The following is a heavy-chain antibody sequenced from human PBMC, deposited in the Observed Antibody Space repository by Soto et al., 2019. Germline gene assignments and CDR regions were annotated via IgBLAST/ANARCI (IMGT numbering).Heavy chain of an antibody. V-gene: IGHV3-23*01. D-gene: IGHD2-15*01. CDR3: AQDFGGRRPFHY. CDR2: LTGSGAST. Sequence: EVQLLESGGALVQPGGSLRISCAASGFTFGSYAMTWVRQAPGKGLEWVSALTGSGASTYYADSVWDRFTISRDNSKSTLYLQMYRLRPEDTGVYYCAQDFGGRRPFHYWGQGTLVTVSS. J-gene: IGHJ4*02. CDR1: GFTFGSYA.